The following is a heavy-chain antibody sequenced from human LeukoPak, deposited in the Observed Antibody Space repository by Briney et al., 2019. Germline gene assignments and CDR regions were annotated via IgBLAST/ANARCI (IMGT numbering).Heavy chain of an antibody. CDR3: ARRRIVVVPAANLGDYYYYYYMDV. J-gene: IGHJ6*03. CDR1: GYSFTSYW. CDR2: IYPGDSDT. Sequence: PGESLKISCKGSGYSFTSYWIGWVRQMPGKGLEWMGIIYPGDSDTGYSPSFQGQVTISAVKSISTAYLQWSSLKASDTAMYYCARRRIVVVPAANLGDYYYYYYMDVWGKGTTVTVSS. D-gene: IGHD2-2*01. V-gene: IGHV5-51*01.